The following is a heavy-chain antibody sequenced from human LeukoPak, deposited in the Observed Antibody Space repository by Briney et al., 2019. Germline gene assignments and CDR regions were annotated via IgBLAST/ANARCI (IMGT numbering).Heavy chain of an antibody. D-gene: IGHD2-2*01. Sequence: RPGGSLGLSCAASGFTFSSYAMSWVRQAPGKGLEWVSGISGSGGSTYYADSVKGRLTISRDNSKNTLYLQMNSLRAEDTAIYYCARDPRRVVPAAFFFDYWGQGTLVTVSS. CDR3: ARDPRRVVPAAFFFDY. CDR2: ISGSGGST. J-gene: IGHJ4*02. V-gene: IGHV3-23*01. CDR1: GFTFSSYA.